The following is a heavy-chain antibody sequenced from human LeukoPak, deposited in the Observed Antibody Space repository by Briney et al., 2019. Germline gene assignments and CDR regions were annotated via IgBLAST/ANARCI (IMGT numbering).Heavy chain of an antibody. J-gene: IGHJ4*02. V-gene: IGHV5-10-1*01. D-gene: IGHD2-2*01. CDR1: GYSFTSYW. Sequence: GESLRISCLGSGYSFTSYWISWVRQMPGKGLEWMGKIDPSDSFTKYSPSFQGHVTMSVDKSINTAFLHCSGLKASDTAIYYCARPVGENRSGTSCYRGAQYGYWGQGTLVTVSS. CDR3: ARPVGENRSGTSCYRGAQYGY. CDR2: IDPSDSFT.